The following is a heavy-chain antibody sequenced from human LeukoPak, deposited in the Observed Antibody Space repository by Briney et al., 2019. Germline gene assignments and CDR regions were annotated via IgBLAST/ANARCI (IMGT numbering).Heavy chain of an antibody. J-gene: IGHJ4*02. CDR1: GFTFSTFA. Sequence: GGSLRLSCAASGFTFSTFAMLWVRQPRGKGLEWVAFIRYDGSNKYYADSVKGRFTISRDNSKNTLYLQMNSLRAEDTAVYYCAKDLQVYDILTGYSSSDSGAHWGQGTLVTVSS. CDR3: AKDLQVYDILTGYSSSDSGAH. D-gene: IGHD3-9*01. CDR2: IRYDGSNK. V-gene: IGHV3-30*02.